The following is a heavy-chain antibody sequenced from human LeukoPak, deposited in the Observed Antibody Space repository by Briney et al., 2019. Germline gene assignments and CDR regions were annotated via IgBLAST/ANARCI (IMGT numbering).Heavy chain of an antibody. J-gene: IGHJ6*03. Sequence: PGGSLRLSCAASGLTFRANWMTWVRQAPGKGLEWVANIKQDGSEKQYVDSVRGRFTVSRDNAKNSLYLQMNSLRVEDTAVYFCAREGGYCSSGSCFMDVWGKGTTVIVSS. CDR3: AREGGYCSSGSCFMDV. CDR2: IKQDGSEK. D-gene: IGHD2-15*01. CDR1: GLTFRANW. V-gene: IGHV3-7*01.